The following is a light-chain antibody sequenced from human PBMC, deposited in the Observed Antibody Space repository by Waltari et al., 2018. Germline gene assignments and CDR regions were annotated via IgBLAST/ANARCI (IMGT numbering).Light chain of an antibody. J-gene: IGKJ2*01. Sequence: DIQMTQSPSSLSASVGDRVTITCRASQSISNYLAWYQQKPGKVPQLLIYDASTLQSGVPSRFSGGGSGTDFTLSISSLQPEDVATYYCQKYTSAPATFGQGTKLEIK. V-gene: IGKV1-27*01. CDR3: QKYTSAPAT. CDR1: QSISNY. CDR2: DAS.